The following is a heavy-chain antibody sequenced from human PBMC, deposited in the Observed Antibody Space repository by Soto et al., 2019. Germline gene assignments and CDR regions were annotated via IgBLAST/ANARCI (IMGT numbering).Heavy chain of an antibody. V-gene: IGHV3-11*03. J-gene: IGHJ4*02. CDR2: ISSSSSYT. Sequence: PGGSLRLSCAASGFTFSAYYMSWIRQAPGNGLEWVSYISSSSSYTNYADSVKGRFTISRDNAKNSLYLQMNSLRAEDTALYYCARQRDLSGYSITNCFDYWGQGTLVTVSS. CDR3: ARQRDLSGYSITNCFDY. CDR1: GFTFSAYY. D-gene: IGHD6-13*01.